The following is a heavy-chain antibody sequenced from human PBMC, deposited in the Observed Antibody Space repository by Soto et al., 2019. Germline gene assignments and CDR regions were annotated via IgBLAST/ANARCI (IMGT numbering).Heavy chain of an antibody. CDR1: GFTFSNAW. CDR2: IKSKTDGGTT. CDR3: SVVVPAAYYYYYGMDV. D-gene: IGHD2-2*01. J-gene: IGHJ6*02. Sequence: GGSLRLSCAASGFTFSNAWMNWVRQAPGKGLEWVGRIKSKTDGGTTDYAAPVKGRFTISRDDSKNTLYLQMNSLKTEDTAVYYCSVVVPAAYYYYYGMDVWGQGTTVTVSS. V-gene: IGHV3-15*07.